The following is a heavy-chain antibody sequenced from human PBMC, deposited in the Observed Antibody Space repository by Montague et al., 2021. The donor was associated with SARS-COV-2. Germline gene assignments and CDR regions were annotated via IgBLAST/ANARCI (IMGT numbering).Heavy chain of an antibody. J-gene: IGHJ6*02. CDR1: GGSISSSSYY. CDR2: IYYSGST. Sequence: SETLSLTCTVSGGSISSSSYYWGWIRQPPGKGLEWIGYIYYSGSTYYNPSLKSRVTISVDTSKNQFSLKLSSVTAADTAVYYCARQPTRGITIFGVVTDYGRDVWGQGTTVTGSS. V-gene: IGHV4-39*01. CDR3: ARQPTRGITIFGVVTDYGRDV. D-gene: IGHD3-3*01.